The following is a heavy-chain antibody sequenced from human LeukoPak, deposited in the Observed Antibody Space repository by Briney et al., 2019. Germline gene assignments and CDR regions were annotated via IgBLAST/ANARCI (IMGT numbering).Heavy chain of an antibody. Sequence: PGGSLRLSCAASGFTFSSYGMHWVRQAPGKGLEWVAFIRYDGSDKYYADSVKGRFTISRDRSKSTLYLYMNSLRTEGTAIYYCAKDHSSNWFDSWGQGILLTVSS. J-gene: IGHJ5*01. CDR3: AKDHSSNWFDS. CDR1: GFTFSSYG. D-gene: IGHD5-18*01. CDR2: IRYDGSDK. V-gene: IGHV3-30*02.